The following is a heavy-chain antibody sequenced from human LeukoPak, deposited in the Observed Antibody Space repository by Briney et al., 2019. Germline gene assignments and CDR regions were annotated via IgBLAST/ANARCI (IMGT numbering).Heavy chain of an antibody. V-gene: IGHV4-39*01. CDR2: ICYSGST. CDR3: ARQLWFLDYYFDY. D-gene: IGHD3/OR15-3a*01. Sequence: SETLSLTCTVSGGSISSSSYYWGWIRQPPGKGLEWIGSICYSGSTYYNPSLKSRVTISVDTSKNQFSLKLSSVTAADTAVYYCARQLWFLDYYFDYWGQGTLVTVSS. CDR1: GGSISSSSYY. J-gene: IGHJ4*02.